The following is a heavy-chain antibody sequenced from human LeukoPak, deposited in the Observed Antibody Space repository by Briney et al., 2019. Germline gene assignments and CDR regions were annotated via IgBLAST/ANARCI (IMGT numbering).Heavy chain of an antibody. Sequence: GGSLRLSCSGSGFTFSDYAMHWVRQAPGKGLEYVSSISSTGGNTYYADSVKGRFTISRDNSKNTLYLQMSSLRAEDTAVYYCVKGLYSSSKNWFDPWGQGTLVTVSS. V-gene: IGHV3-64D*09. D-gene: IGHD6-6*01. CDR3: VKGLYSSSKNWFDP. CDR2: ISSTGGNT. J-gene: IGHJ5*02. CDR1: GFTFSDYA.